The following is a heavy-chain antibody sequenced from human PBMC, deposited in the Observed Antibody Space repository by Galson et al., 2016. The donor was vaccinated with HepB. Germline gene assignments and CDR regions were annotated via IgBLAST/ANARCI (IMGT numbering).Heavy chain of an antibody. CDR2: INPNSGGT. D-gene: IGHD3-10*01. Sequence: SVKVSCKASGYTLTDYYIHWVRQAPGQGLEWMGWINPNSGGTNYAQKFQGRVTMTRDTSISTAYMELSGLKSDGTAVYYCARVFTMVRGVTNTFYYYGMDVWGQGTTVTVSS. J-gene: IGHJ6*02. CDR3: ARVFTMVRGVTNTFYYYGMDV. V-gene: IGHV1-2*02. CDR1: GYTLTDYY.